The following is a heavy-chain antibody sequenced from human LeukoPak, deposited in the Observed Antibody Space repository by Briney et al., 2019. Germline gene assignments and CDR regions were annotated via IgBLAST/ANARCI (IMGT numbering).Heavy chain of an antibody. CDR2: INHSGST. D-gene: IGHD5-18*01. Sequence: PSETLSLTCTVSGGSISSYYWSWIRQPPGKGLEWIGEINHSGSTNYNPSLKSRVTISADTSKNQFSLKLSSVTAADTAVYYCARGRYSYGYFGYWGQGTLVTVSS. CDR3: ARGRYSYGYFGY. V-gene: IGHV4-34*01. CDR1: GGSISSYY. J-gene: IGHJ4*02.